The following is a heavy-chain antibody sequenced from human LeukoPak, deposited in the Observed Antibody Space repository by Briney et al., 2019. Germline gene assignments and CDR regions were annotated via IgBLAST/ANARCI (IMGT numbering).Heavy chain of an antibody. D-gene: IGHD2-15*01. CDR1: GYTFTSYY. Sequence: ASVKVSCKASGYTFTSYYMHWVRQAPGQGLEWVGIINPSGGSTSYAQKFQGRVTMTRDTSTSTVYMELSSLRSEDTAVYYCARNAGTPGAFDIWGQGTMVTVSS. V-gene: IGHV1-46*01. CDR3: ARNAGTPGAFDI. CDR2: INPSGGST. J-gene: IGHJ3*02.